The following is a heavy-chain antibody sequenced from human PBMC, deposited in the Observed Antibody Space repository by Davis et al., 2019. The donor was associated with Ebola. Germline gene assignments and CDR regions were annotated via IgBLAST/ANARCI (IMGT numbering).Heavy chain of an antibody. CDR2: IDYSGNT. Sequence: SETLSLTCTVSGGSISSYYWSWIRQLPGKGLEWIGYIDYSGNTNYNPSLKSRVTISVDTSKNQFSLNLNSVTAADTAKYFCAREWVTTAGDWFDPWGQGALVTVSS. CDR1: GGSISSYY. CDR3: AREWVTTAGDWFDP. J-gene: IGHJ5*02. D-gene: IGHD4-11*01. V-gene: IGHV4-59*01.